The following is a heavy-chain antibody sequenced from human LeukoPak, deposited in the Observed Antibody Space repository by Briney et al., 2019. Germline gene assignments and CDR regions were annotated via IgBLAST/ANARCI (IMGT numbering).Heavy chain of an antibody. CDR2: IYHSGST. Sequence: SETLSLTCTVSGGSISSGGYYWSWIRQPPGKGLEWIGYIYHSGSTYYNPSLKSRVTISVDRSKNQFSLKLSSVTAADTAVYYCARLLASLGGAGNYYYYGMDVWGQGTTVTVSS. CDR1: GGSISSGGYY. V-gene: IGHV4-30-2*01. CDR3: ARLLASLGGAGNYYYYGMDV. J-gene: IGHJ6*02. D-gene: IGHD3-16*01.